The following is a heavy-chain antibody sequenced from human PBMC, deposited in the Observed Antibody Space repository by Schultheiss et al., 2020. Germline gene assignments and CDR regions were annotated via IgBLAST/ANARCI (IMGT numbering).Heavy chain of an antibody. CDR1: GFIFSSFS. J-gene: IGHJ4*02. D-gene: IGHD1-26*01. Sequence: GGSLRLSCAASGFIFSSFSLNWVRQAPGKGLEWLAYISPSSSTIYYADSVQGRFTISRDNADNSLYLQMNNLRDEDTAVYFCARETSREGGIVVDHWGQGTLVTVSS. CDR3: ARETSREGGIVVDH. V-gene: IGHV3-48*02. CDR2: ISPSSSTI.